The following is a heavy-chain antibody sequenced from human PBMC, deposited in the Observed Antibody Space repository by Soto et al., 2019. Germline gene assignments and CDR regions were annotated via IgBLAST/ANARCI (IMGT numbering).Heavy chain of an antibody. CDR2: IKSKTDGGTT. Sequence: LRLSCAASGFTFSNAWMSWVRQAPGKGLEWVGRIKSKTDGGTTDYAAPVKGRFTISRDDSKNTLYLQMNSLKTEDTAVYYCTTAAYYDFWSGPTDAFDIWGQGTMVTVSS. J-gene: IGHJ3*02. CDR3: TTAAYYDFWSGPTDAFDI. V-gene: IGHV3-15*01. CDR1: GFTFSNAW. D-gene: IGHD3-3*01.